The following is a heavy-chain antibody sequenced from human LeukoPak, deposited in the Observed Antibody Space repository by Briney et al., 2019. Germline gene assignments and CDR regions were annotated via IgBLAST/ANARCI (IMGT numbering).Heavy chain of an antibody. CDR2: VREDGNEK. J-gene: IGHJ4*02. D-gene: IGHD1-7*01. Sequence: GGSLRLSCVASGFTFNSYAMRWVRQAPGKGPEWVATVREDGNEKYYADSVKGRFAISRDSSKNTLYLQMNSLRDEDTAVYYCARDANYYFDYWGQGTLVTVSS. V-gene: IGHV3-7*01. CDR3: ARDANYYFDY. CDR1: GFTFNSYA.